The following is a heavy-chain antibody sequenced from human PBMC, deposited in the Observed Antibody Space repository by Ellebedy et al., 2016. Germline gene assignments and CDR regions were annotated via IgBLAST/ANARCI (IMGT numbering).Heavy chain of an antibody. Sequence: GESLKISCAASGFTFSSYGMHWVRQAPGKGLEWVAVIWYDGSNKYYADSVKGRFTISRDNSKNTLYLQMNSLRAEDTAVYYCARVTMVRGCFDYWGQGTLVTVSS. CDR2: IWYDGSNK. D-gene: IGHD3-10*01. CDR1: GFTFSSYG. V-gene: IGHV3-33*01. CDR3: ARVTMVRGCFDY. J-gene: IGHJ4*02.